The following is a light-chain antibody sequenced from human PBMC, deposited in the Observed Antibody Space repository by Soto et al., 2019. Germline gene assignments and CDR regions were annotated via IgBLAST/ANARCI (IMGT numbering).Light chain of an antibody. CDR2: EVR. CDR1: SSDVGGYRY. J-gene: IGLJ3*02. Sequence: QSALTQPASVSGSPGQSITISCTGSSSDVGGYRYVSWYQQHPGRAPTLIIYEVRNRPSGVSHRFSGSKSGKTASLTISRLQAEDEAEYYCQSYDTSLSGWVFGGGTKVTVL. V-gene: IGLV2-14*01. CDR3: QSYDTSLSGWV.